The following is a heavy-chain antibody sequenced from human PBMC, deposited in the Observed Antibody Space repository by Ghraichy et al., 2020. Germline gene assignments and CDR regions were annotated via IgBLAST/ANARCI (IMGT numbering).Heavy chain of an antibody. CDR1: GFTFSSCS. D-gene: IGHD3-3*01. V-gene: IGHV3-48*02. CDR2: ISSSSSTI. Sequence: GESLNISCAASGFTFSSCSMNWVRQAPGKGLEWVSYISSSSSTIYYADSVKGRFSISRDNAKNSLYLQTNSLRDEDTAVYYCARDRTPHYDFWSGYYYYGMDVWGQGTTVTVSS. J-gene: IGHJ6*02. CDR3: ARDRTPHYDFWSGYYYYGMDV.